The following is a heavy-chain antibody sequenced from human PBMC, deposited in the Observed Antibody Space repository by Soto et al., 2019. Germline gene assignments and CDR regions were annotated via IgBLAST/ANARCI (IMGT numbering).Heavy chain of an antibody. J-gene: IGHJ3*02. CDR2: ISAYNGNT. CDR3: ARDPYYYDSSGYSDSDPHDAFDI. D-gene: IGHD3-22*01. CDR1: GYTFTSYG. V-gene: IGHV1-18*01. Sequence: GASVKVSCKASGYTFTSYGISWVRQAPGQGLEWMGWISAYNGNTNYAQKLQGRVTMTTDTSPSTAYMELRSLRSDDTAVYYCARDPYYYDSSGYSDSDPHDAFDIWGQGTMVTVSS.